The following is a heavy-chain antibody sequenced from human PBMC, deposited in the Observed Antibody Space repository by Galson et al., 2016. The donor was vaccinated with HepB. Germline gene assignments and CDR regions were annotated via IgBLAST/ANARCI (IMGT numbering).Heavy chain of an antibody. J-gene: IGHJ5*02. CDR1: GYTFTNYA. Sequence: SVKVSCKASGYTFTNYAMNWVRQAPGQGLEWMGSINGNTGDPTYAQGFTGRFVFSLDTSVSTAYLQITSLKVEDTAVYYCARGFVVVTAGNWFDPWGQGTLVTVPS. CDR2: INGNTGDP. CDR3: ARGFVVVTAGNWFDP. V-gene: IGHV7-4-1*02. D-gene: IGHD2-21*02.